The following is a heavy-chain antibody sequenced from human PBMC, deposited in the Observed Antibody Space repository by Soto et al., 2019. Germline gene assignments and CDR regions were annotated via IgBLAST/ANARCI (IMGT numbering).Heavy chain of an antibody. CDR1: GYSFTSYW. Sequence: PGESLKISCKGSGYSFTSYWISWVRQMPGKGLEWMGRIDPSDSYTNYSPSFQGHVTISADKSISTAYLQWSSLKASDTAMYYCARDIIPLGAAPLRQGMDVWGQGTTVTVSS. J-gene: IGHJ6*02. CDR3: ARDIIPLGAAPLRQGMDV. V-gene: IGHV5-10-1*01. CDR2: IDPSDSYT. D-gene: IGHD3-3*01.